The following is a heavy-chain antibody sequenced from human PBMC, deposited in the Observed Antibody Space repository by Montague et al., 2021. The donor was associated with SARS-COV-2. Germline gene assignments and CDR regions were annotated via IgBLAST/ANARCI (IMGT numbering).Heavy chain of an antibody. CDR3: AIDSAQSITIFGVVIRQQNPRYYYYGMDV. V-gene: IGHV4-39*07. J-gene: IGHJ6*02. D-gene: IGHD3-3*01. CDR1: GGSISSSSYY. CDR2: IYYSGST. Sequence: SETLSLTCTVSGGSISSSSYYWGWIRQPPGKGLEWTGSIYYSGSTYYNPSLKSRVTISVDTSKNQFSLKLSSVTAADTAVYYCAIDSAQSITIFGVVIRQQNPRYYYYGMDVWGQGTTVTVSS.